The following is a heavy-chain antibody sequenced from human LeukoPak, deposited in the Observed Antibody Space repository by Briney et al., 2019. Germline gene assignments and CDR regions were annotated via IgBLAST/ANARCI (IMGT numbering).Heavy chain of an antibody. Sequence: PSETLSLTCAVYGGSFSGYYWSWIRQPPGKGLEWIGEINHSGSTNYNPSLKSRVTISVDTSKNQFSLKLSSVTAADAAVYYCARRRFGESAHYYYYYMDVWGKGTPVTVSS. V-gene: IGHV4-34*01. J-gene: IGHJ6*03. CDR3: ARRRFGESAHYYYYYMDV. D-gene: IGHD3-10*01. CDR1: GGSFSGYY. CDR2: INHSGST.